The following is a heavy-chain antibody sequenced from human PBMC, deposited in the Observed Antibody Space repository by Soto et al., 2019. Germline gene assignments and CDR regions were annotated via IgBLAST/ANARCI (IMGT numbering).Heavy chain of an antibody. CDR1: GGSISNYY. CDR2: VYYSGSA. J-gene: IGHJ5*01. V-gene: IGHV4-59*08. CDR3: ARAFRYFDWFDP. Sequence: SETLSLTCTVSGGSISNYYWTWIRQPPGKGLEWIGFVYYSGSANYNPSLQSRITISVDTSKNQFSLKLNSVTAADTAVYYCARAFRYFDWFDPWGQGTLVT. D-gene: IGHD3-9*01.